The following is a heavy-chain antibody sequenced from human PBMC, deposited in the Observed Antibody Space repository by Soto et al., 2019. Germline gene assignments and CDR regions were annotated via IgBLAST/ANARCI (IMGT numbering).Heavy chain of an antibody. V-gene: IGHV3-11*06. CDR3: ARLFLRTYYFDY. Sequence: VGSLRLSCAASGFTFSDYYMSWIRQAPGKGLEWVSYISSSSSYTNYADSVKGRFTISRDNAKNSLYLQMNSLRAEDTAVYYCARLFLRTYYFDYWGQRTLVTVSS. CDR2: ISSSSSYT. CDR1: GFTFSDYY. D-gene: IGHD2-21*01. J-gene: IGHJ4*02.